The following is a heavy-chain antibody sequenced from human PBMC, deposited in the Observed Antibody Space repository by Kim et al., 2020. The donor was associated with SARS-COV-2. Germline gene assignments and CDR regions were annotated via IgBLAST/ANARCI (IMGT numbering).Heavy chain of an antibody. J-gene: IGHJ4*02. CDR2: IYYSGST. V-gene: IGHV4-39*01. Sequence: SETLSLTCTVSGGSISSSSYYWGWIRQPPGKGLEWIGSIYYSGSTYYNPSLKSRVTISVDTSKNQFSLKLSSVTAADTAVYYCASLVRGSGSWRLFDYWGQGTLVTVSS. D-gene: IGHD3-10*01. CDR3: ASLVRGSGSWRLFDY. CDR1: GGSISSSSYY.